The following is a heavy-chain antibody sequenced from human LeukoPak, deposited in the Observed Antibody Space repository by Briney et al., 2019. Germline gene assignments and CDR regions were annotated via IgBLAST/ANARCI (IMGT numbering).Heavy chain of an antibody. CDR3: ARDRGGSLDNDAFDI. CDR2: ISYDGSNK. CDR1: GFTFSSYA. J-gene: IGHJ3*02. Sequence: GGSLRLSCAASGFTFSSYAMHWVRQAPGKGLEWVAVISYDGSNKYYADSVKGRFTISRDNSKYTLYLQMNSLRAEDTAVYYCARDRGGSLDNDAFDIWGQGTMVTVSS. V-gene: IGHV3-30-3*01. D-gene: IGHD2-15*01.